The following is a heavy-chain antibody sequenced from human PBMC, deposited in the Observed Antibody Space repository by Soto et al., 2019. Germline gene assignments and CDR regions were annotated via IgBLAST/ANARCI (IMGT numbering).Heavy chain of an antibody. D-gene: IGHD3-22*01. CDR2: IRSKAYGTTA. CDR1: VFTFGEYT. J-gene: IGHJ4*02. V-gene: IGHV3-49*03. Sequence: LRLSCTGSVFTFGEYTVSWFRQAPAKGLEWVSFIRSKAYGTTAEYAAPVKGRFTIARDDSKSIAYLQMNSLKTEDTAVYYCARECSYESSGFDSWGQGTLVTVSS. CDR3: ARECSYESSGFDS.